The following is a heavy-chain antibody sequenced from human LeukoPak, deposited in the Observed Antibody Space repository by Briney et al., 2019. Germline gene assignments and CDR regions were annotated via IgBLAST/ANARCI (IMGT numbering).Heavy chain of an antibody. D-gene: IGHD6-19*01. J-gene: IGHJ4*01. CDR2: IDSSGTT. CDR3: ATGGYSAWCDY. CDR1: DGSINAYF. Sequence: SETLSLTCSVSDGSINAYFWSWIRQPAGKGLEWIGRIDSSGTTSLNPSLKSRVTISQDKSKKQFSLKLSSVTAADTAVYYCATGGYSAWCDYWGHGTQVIVSS. V-gene: IGHV4-4*07.